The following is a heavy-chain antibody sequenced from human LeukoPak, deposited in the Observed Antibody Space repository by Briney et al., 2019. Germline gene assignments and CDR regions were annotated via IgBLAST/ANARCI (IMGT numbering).Heavy chain of an antibody. J-gene: IGHJ4*02. CDR1: GGSISSNY. CDR2: IYTSGST. Sequence: SETLSLTCTVSGGSISSNYWSWIRQPAGKGLEWIGRIYTSGSTSYNPSLESRVTMSVDTSKNQFSLNLRSVTAADTAVYYCARRTSSSWYRFDYWGQGTLVTVSS. D-gene: IGHD6-13*01. CDR3: ARRTSSSWYRFDY. V-gene: IGHV4-4*07.